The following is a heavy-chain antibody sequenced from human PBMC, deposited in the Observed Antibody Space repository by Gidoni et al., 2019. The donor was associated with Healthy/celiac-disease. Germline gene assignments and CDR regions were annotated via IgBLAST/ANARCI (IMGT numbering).Heavy chain of an antibody. D-gene: IGHD2-21*02. CDR2: ISSSSSYI. CDR1: GFTFSSYS. V-gene: IGHV3-21*01. Sequence: EVKRVESGGGLVKPGGSLRLSGAASGFTFSSYSMNWVRQAPGKGLEWVSSISSSSSYIYYADSVKGRFTISRDNAKNSLYLQMNSLRAEDTAVYYCARGPAIVVVTAVYFDYWGQGTLVTVSS. CDR3: ARGPAIVVVTAVYFDY. J-gene: IGHJ4*02.